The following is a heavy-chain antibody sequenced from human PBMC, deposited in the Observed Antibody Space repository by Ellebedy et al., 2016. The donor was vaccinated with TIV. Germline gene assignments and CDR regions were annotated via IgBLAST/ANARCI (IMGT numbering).Heavy chain of an antibody. CDR2: ISYGGNDK. J-gene: IGHJ6*02. CDR3: ARDGWSYADYYYHGMDV. V-gene: IGHV3-30*01. D-gene: IGHD3-16*01. Sequence: PGESLKISCAASGFTFSTYAMHWVRQAPGKGLEWVALISYGGNDKYYADSVKGRFTISRDNSKNIVYLQINSLRPEDTAVFYCARDGWSYADYYYHGMDVWGQGTTVTVSS. CDR1: GFTFSTYA.